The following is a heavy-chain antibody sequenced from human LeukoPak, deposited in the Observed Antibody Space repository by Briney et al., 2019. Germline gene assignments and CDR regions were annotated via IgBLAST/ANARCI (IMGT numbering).Heavy chain of an antibody. V-gene: IGHV3-30*18. Sequence: GGSLRLSCAASGFTFSSYGMHWVRQAPGKGLEWVAVISYDGSNKYYADSVKGRFTISRDNSKNTLYLQMNSLRAEDTAVYYCAKDKTSGYDGWGIYYYYYGMDVWGQGTTVTVSS. CDR2: ISYDGSNK. CDR3: AKDKTSGYDGWGIYYYYYGMDV. J-gene: IGHJ6*02. D-gene: IGHD5-12*01. CDR1: GFTFSSYG.